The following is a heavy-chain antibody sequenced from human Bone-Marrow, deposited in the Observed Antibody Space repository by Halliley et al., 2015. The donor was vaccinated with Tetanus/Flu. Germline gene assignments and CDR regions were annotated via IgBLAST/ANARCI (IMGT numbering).Heavy chain of an antibody. CDR3: ARSLMDYQPFFFDY. CDR1: GYTFTNYW. D-gene: IGHD3-16*01. Sequence: QLVQSGAGVKKPGESLKISCKGYGYTFTNYWIGWVRQMPGKGLEGMGIIYPGDSDTSYSPSFQGQVTVSADKSISTAYVQWSSLKASVTAVFYCARSLMDYQPFFFDYWGLGTLVTVSS. CDR2: IYPGDSDT. V-gene: IGHV5-51*03. J-gene: IGHJ4*01.